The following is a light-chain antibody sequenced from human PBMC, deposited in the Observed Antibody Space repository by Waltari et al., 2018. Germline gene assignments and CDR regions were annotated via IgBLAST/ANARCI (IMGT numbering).Light chain of an antibody. Sequence: QSALTQPASVSGSPGQSITISCTGSSSDAGADDSVSWYEDHPGQAPKVIIYDGNKRPAGVSDRFSGSKSGNTASLTISGLQAEDEATFYCSSQSTNNGVIFGGGTKVTVL. CDR1: SSDAGADDS. CDR3: SSQSTNNGVI. J-gene: IGLJ2*01. V-gene: IGLV2-14*03. CDR2: DGN.